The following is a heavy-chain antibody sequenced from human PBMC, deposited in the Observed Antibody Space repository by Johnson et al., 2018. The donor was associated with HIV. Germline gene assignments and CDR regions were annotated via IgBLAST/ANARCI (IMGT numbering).Heavy chain of an antibody. V-gene: IGHV3-23*04. J-gene: IGHJ3*01. Sequence: VQLVESGGGLVQPGGSLRLSCAASGFTLSSYAMSWVRQAPGKGLEWVSAISGSSGSTYYADSVKGRFTISRDNSKNALFLQMNSLRAEDTAVFYCAKLQWPREDAFDVWGQGTVVTVSS. D-gene: IGHD6-19*01. CDR3: AKLQWPREDAFDV. CDR2: ISGSSGST. CDR1: GFTLSSYA.